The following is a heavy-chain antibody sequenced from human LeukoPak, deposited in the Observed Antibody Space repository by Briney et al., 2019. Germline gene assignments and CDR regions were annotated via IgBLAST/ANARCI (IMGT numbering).Heavy chain of an antibody. D-gene: IGHD2-21*01. CDR3: VAAQVIGREH. J-gene: IGHJ4*02. CDR2: IKHTGRT. CDR1: GGSFSGNY. Sequence: SETLSLTCAVYGGSFSGNYWCWVRRPPGKWLEWIGEIKHTGRTTYNPSLKSRVSMSLDTSKNEFSPRLKSVTAADTAVYYCVAAQVIGREHWGQGTLVTVSS. V-gene: IGHV4-34*01.